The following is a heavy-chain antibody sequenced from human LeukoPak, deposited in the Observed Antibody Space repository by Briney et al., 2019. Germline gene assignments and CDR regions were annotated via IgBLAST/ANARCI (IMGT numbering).Heavy chain of an antibody. CDR3: ARRVGGSIDY. CDR1: GGSISTSSYF. Sequence: PSETLSLTCTVSGGSISTSSYFWGWLRQPPGKGLKWIGSIYYSGSTYYNPSLKSRVTISIDTSKNQFSLKLSSVTAADTAVYYCARRVGGSIDYWGQGTLVTVSS. D-gene: IGHD1-1*01. V-gene: IGHV4-39*01. CDR2: IYYSGST. J-gene: IGHJ4*02.